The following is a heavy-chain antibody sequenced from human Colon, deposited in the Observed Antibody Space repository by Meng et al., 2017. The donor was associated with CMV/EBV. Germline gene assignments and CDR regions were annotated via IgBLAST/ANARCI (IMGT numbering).Heavy chain of an antibody. CDR1: GGSFSNYA. V-gene: IGHV1-69*12. J-gene: IGHJ4*02. D-gene: IGHD5-24*01. CDR3: ARARDRDGLYNFDS. CDR2: IVPIFVTP. Sequence: QVQLWQSGAEVKEPGSSVKVSCRTSGGSFSNYAVSWVRQAPGQGLEWMGGIVPIFVTPNYAQKFQGRVTVTADESTSTAYMELSSLTSEDTAIYYCARARDRDGLYNFDSWGQGTLVTVSS.